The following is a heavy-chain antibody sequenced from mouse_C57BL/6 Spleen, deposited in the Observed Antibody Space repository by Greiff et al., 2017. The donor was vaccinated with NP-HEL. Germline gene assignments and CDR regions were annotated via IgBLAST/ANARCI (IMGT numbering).Heavy chain of an antibody. CDR1: GYTSTSYW. CDR2: INPSSCYT. V-gene: IGHV1-7*01. Sequence: VQLQQSGAELAKPGASVKLSCKASGYTSTSYWMQWVKQRPGQGLEWIGYINPSSCYTKYNQKFKDKASLTADKSSRTAYMQLSSLTYEEAGVYYCARGLMGAMDYWGQGTSVTVSS. CDR3: ARGLMGAMDY. J-gene: IGHJ4*01. D-gene: IGHD2-4*01.